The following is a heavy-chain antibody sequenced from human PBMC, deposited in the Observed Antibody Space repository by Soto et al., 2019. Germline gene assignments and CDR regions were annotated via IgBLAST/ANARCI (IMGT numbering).Heavy chain of an antibody. CDR1: GGSIRRSDW. CDR3: ARGGGVGSTWYEGGFDS. Sequence: QVQLQESGPGLVKPSGTLSLTCAVSGGSIRRSDWWSWVRQPPGKGLEWLGEIYPTGTTNYNPSLKSRVTITLDKSKNEFSVRLTSVTAADTAVYYCARGGGVGSTWYEGGFDSWGQGSLVTVSS. CDR2: IYPTGTT. J-gene: IGHJ4*02. D-gene: IGHD6-13*01. V-gene: IGHV4-4*02.